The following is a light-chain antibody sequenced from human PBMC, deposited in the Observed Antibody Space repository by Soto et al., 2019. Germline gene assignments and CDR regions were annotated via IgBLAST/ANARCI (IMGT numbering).Light chain of an antibody. CDR1: SSDVDGYAY. V-gene: IGLV2-14*01. Sequence: QSALAQPASVSGSAGQSITISCTGTSSDVDGYAYVSWYQHHPRKVPKLMIYEVSYRPSGVSNRFSGSKSGHTASLTISGLQAEDEADYYCSSYTTTSTVFGTGTKVTVL. CDR3: SSYTTTSTV. CDR2: EVS. J-gene: IGLJ1*01.